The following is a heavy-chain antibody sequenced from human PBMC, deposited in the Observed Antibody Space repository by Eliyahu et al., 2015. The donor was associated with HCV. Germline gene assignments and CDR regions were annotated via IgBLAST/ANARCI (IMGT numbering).Heavy chain of an antibody. Sequence: EVQLVESGGGLVQPGGSLRLSCAAXGFTFSSFWMGWVRRAPGKGLEWVANIKQDGSEKYYVDSVKARFTISRDNAKNSLYLQMNSLRAEDTAIYYCAFYDSSDHFFDYWGQGTLVTVSS. CDR2: IKQDGSEK. CDR1: GFTFSSFW. D-gene: IGHD3-22*01. V-gene: IGHV3-7*01. J-gene: IGHJ4*02. CDR3: AFYDSSDHFFDY.